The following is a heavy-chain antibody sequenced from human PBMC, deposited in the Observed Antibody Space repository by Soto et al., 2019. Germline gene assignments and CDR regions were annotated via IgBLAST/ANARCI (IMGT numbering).Heavy chain of an antibody. Sequence: PGGSLRLSCAASGFTFSSHTMSWVRQAPGKGLEWVSFISSSSSFIYYADSVKGRFTISRDNAKNSLYLQMNSLRAEDTAMYYCARVPYGSGFHFDYWGQGT. J-gene: IGHJ4*02. V-gene: IGHV3-21*01. CDR1: GFTFSSHT. D-gene: IGHD3-10*01. CDR3: ARVPYGSGFHFDY. CDR2: ISSSSSFI.